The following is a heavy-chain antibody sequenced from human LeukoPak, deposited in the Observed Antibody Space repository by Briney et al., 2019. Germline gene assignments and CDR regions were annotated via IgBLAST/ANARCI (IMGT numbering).Heavy chain of an antibody. J-gene: IGHJ1*01. CDR1: GFTFSTYW. CDR3: ARDAAYDFRNPYRYFQH. CDR2: IKQDGSET. D-gene: IGHD3-3*01. Sequence: GGSLRLSCAASGFTFSTYWMTWVRQAPGKGLDWVGNIKQDGSETYYADSLKGRFTISRDNAKSALYLQVNSLRAEDTAVYYCARDAAYDFRNPYRYFQHWGQGTLVTVSS. V-gene: IGHV3-7*01.